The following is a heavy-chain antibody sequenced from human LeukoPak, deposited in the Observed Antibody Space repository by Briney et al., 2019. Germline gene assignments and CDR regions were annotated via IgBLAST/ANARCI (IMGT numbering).Heavy chain of an antibody. V-gene: IGHV3-9*01. CDR1: GFTFDDYA. Sequence: LSGGSLRLSCAASGFTFDDYAMHWVRQAPGKGLEWVSGISWNSGSIGYADSVKGRFTISRDNAKNSLYLQMNSLRAEDTALYYCAKDRGAYGVYDFWLGYWGQGTLVTVSS. D-gene: IGHD5/OR15-5a*01. J-gene: IGHJ4*02. CDR3: AKDRGAYGVYDFWLGY. CDR2: ISWNSGSI.